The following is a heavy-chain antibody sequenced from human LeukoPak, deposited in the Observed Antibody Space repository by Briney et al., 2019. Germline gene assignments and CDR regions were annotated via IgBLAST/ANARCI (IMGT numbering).Heavy chain of an antibody. CDR3: TRAPHPRCSSSGCYLDY. V-gene: IGHV3-49*04. CDR1: GFTFGDYA. CDR2: IQAKAYGGAT. J-gene: IGHJ4*02. D-gene: IGHD2-2*01. Sequence: GGSLRLSCSTSGFTFGDYAMSWVRQAPGKGLEWVGFIQAKAYGGATKYAAPVNGRFSISRDDSQSIANLQMNDLKTEDTAVYYCTRAPHPRCSSSGCYLDYWGQGTLVTVSS.